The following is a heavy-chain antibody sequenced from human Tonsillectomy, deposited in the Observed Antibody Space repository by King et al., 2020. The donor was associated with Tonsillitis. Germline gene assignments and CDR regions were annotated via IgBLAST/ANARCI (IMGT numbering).Heavy chain of an antibody. D-gene: IGHD3-9*01. V-gene: IGHV3-30*18. Sequence: VQLVESGGGVVQPGRSLRLSCAASGFTLSSYGMHWVRQAPGKGLEWVADMSYDGSNYYYADSVKGRFTIARDNSKNTLYLQMNSLRAEDTAVYYCAKDRLILRYFDQPLDVWGQGTTVTVSS. CDR2: MSYDGSNY. CDR3: AKDRLILRYFDQPLDV. J-gene: IGHJ6*02. CDR1: GFTLSSYG.